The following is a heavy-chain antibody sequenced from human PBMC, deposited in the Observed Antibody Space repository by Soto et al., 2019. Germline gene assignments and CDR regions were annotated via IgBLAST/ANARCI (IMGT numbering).Heavy chain of an antibody. CDR2: IYYSGST. J-gene: IGHJ4*02. D-gene: IGHD1-20*01. V-gene: IGHV4-59*01. CDR1: GGSISSFY. CDR3: ARNGYNWNDYPHY. Sequence: PSETLSLTCTVSGGSISSFYWGWIRQPPGKGLEWIGYIYYSGSTNYNPSLKSRVTISMDTSKNQFSLKLNSVTAADTAMYYCARNGYNWNDYPHYSGQGTLVTVSS.